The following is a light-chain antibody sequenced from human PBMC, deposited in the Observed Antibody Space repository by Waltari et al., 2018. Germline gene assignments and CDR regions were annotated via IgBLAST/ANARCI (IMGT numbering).Light chain of an antibody. CDR3: QQRNYWPLT. Sequence: EIVLTQSPATLSLSPGERATLSCRASQRISNYLACYQQRPGRSPRLLMYGASKRATGSPARFSCSGSGTDFTLTITSLEPEDVAVYYCQQRNYWPLTFGGGTRVEIK. CDR1: QRISNY. J-gene: IGKJ4*01. V-gene: IGKV3-11*01. CDR2: GAS.